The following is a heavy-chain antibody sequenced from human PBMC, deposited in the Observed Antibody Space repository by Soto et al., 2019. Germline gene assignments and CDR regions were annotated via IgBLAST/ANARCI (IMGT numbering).Heavy chain of an antibody. CDR1: AFSLTTSGMR. Sequence: GPPLVNPTQTLRLTSTISAFSLTTSGMRGSWMRQATGKALEWLGRIDWYYDKFYSTSLETRLTISKDTSKTHVVPTMTNIDPVDTATYYRARMVARKYYCDFWGQGTLVTVSS. V-gene: IGHV2-70*04. CDR2: IDWYYDK. CDR3: ARMVARKYYCDF. D-gene: IGHD2-15*01. J-gene: IGHJ4*02.